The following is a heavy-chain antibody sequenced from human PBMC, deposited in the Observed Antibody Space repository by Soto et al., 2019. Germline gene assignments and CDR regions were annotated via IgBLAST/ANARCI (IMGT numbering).Heavy chain of an antibody. D-gene: IGHD2-8*01. CDR1: GFSFSAYA. J-gene: IGHJ3*02. CDR2: LVGSGADK. CDR3: AKDLIAGNGVWEAFDM. Sequence: EVQLLESGGGLVQPGGSLRLSCAASGFSFSAYAMNWVRQAPGKGLQWVSGLVGSGADKNYADSVRGRFTVSRDNSKNTLYLQMNSLRVEDTAVYYCAKDLIAGNGVWEAFDMWGRGTKVTVSS. V-gene: IGHV3-23*01.